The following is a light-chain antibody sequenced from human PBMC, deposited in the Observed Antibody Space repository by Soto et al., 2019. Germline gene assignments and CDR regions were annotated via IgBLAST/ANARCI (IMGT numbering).Light chain of an antibody. CDR3: QHYGSSLFT. Sequence: DIVLTQSPGTLSLSPGERATLSCRASQSGSSKYLAWYQQKPGQAPRVLIYGASIRATGIPERFSGGGSGTDFTLTITRLEPEDFAVYYCQHYGSSLFTFGPGTKVDIK. V-gene: IGKV3-20*01. CDR1: QSGSSKY. J-gene: IGKJ3*01. CDR2: GAS.